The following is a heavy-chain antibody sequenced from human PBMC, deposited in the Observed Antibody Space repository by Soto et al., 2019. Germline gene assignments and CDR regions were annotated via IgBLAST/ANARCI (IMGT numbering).Heavy chain of an antibody. CDR2: ISGSGDTT. CDR1: GFTFSSCS. D-gene: IGHD2-8*01. CDR3: AKYCSSDVCFDY. V-gene: IGHV3-48*02. J-gene: IGHJ4*02. Sequence: GGSLRLSCASSGFTFSSCSMNWVRQAPGKGLEWVSFISGSGDTTYYADSVKGRFTISRDNAKNSLYLQMSSLRDEDTAVYYCAKYCSSDVCFDYWGQGTLVTVSS.